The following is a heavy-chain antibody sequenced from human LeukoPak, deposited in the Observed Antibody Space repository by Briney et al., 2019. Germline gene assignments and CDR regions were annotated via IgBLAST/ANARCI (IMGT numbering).Heavy chain of an antibody. D-gene: IGHD2-2*01. CDR1: GYTFTNYG. Sequence: ASVKVSCKTSGYTFTNYGISWVRRAPGQGLEWMGWISAYNGNANYAQKVQGRVTMTADTSTSTAYMELRSLRSDDTAVFYCARVSAYCTSTSCHDYWGRGTLVTVSS. CDR2: ISAYNGNA. J-gene: IGHJ4*02. CDR3: ARVSAYCTSTSCHDY. V-gene: IGHV1-18*01.